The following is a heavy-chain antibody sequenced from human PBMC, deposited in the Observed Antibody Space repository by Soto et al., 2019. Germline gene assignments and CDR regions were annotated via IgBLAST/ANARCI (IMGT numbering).Heavy chain of an antibody. Sequence: GGSLRLSCAASGFTVSSNYMSWVRQAPGKGLEWVSVIYSGGSTYYADSVKGRFTISRHNSKNTLYLQMNSLRAENTAVYYCAREAKYYYGSGSYYGDYYYYYYMDVWGKGTTVTVSS. CDR1: GFTVSSNY. J-gene: IGHJ6*03. CDR2: IYSGGST. D-gene: IGHD3-10*01. V-gene: IGHV3-53*04. CDR3: AREAKYYYGSGSYYGDYYYYYYMDV.